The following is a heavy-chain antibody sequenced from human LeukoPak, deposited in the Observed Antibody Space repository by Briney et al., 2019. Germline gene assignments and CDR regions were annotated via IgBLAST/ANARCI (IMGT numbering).Heavy chain of an antibody. CDR2: MWNDGSNK. CDR1: GFIFSSYG. Sequence: GGSLRLSCAASGFIFSSYGMHWGRQAPGKGLEWVAVMWNDGSNKYYADSVKGRFTISRDNSKNTLYLQMNSLRAEDTAVYYCARDGTGVVVPAAMGGFDIWGQGTMVTVSS. J-gene: IGHJ3*02. D-gene: IGHD2-2*01. CDR3: ARDGTGVVVPAAMGGFDI. V-gene: IGHV3-33*01.